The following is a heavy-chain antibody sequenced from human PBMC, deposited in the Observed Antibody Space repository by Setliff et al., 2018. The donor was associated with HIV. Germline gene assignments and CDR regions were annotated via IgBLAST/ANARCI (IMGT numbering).Heavy chain of an antibody. D-gene: IGHD2-2*01. CDR1: GGSISGYY. Sequence: SETLSLTCTVSGGSISGYYWSWIRQPPGRGLEYIGSIFFTGNTIYNPSLKARVTLSVDMSKNQVFLRLSSVTAADTAVYYCVRGYCSSTTCYEDYYYMDVWGKGSTVTVSS. CDR3: VRGYCSSTTCYEDYYYMDV. V-gene: IGHV4-59*01. J-gene: IGHJ6*03. CDR2: IFFTGNT.